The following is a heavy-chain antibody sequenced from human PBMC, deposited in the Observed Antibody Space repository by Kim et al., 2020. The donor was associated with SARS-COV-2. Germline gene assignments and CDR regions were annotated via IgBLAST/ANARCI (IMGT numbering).Heavy chain of an antibody. D-gene: IGHD3-22*01. CDR3: ARPYYYDSSGYYY. J-gene: IGHJ4*02. V-gene: IGHV5-51*01. Sequence: GESLKISCKGSGYSFTSYWIGWVRQMPGKGLEWMGIIYPGDSDTRYSPSFQGHVTISVDNPISTAYLQWSSLKASDTAMYYCARPYYYDSSGYYYWGRRDLVPVSS. CDR1: GYSFTSYW. CDR2: IYPGDSDT.